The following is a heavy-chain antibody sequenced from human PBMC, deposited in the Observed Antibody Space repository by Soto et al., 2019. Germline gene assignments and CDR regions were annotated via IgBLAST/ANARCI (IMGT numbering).Heavy chain of an antibody. J-gene: IGHJ4*02. D-gene: IGHD6-19*01. V-gene: IGHV3-7*01. CDR3: AREVVSSSGWKKTDY. Sequence: GGSLRLSCAASGFMFSCCWMSWVRQAPGKGLEWVASIKHDGSETYYVDSVRGRFTISRDNAKNSLYLQMNSLRAEDTAVYYCAREVVSSSGWKKTDYWGQGTLVTVSS. CDR1: GFMFSCCW. CDR2: IKHDGSET.